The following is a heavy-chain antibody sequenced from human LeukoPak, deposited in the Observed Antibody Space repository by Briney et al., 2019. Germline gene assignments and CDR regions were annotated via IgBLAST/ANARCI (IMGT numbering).Heavy chain of an antibody. J-gene: IGHJ5*02. Sequence: SETLSLTCAVCGGSFSGYYWSWIRQPPGKGLEWIREINHSGSTNYNPSLKSRVTISVDTSKNQFSLKLSSVTAADTAVYYCARGPGPMTTVTTWFDPWGQGTLVTVSS. CDR1: GGSFSGYY. V-gene: IGHV4-34*01. D-gene: IGHD4-11*01. CDR3: ARGPGPMTTVTTWFDP. CDR2: INHSGST.